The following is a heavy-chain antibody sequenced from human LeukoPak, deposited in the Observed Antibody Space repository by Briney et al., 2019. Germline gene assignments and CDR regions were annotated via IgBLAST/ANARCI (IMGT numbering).Heavy chain of an antibody. CDR2: INPNSGGT. Sequence: ASVKVSCKASGYTFTGYYMHWVRQAPGQGLEWMGWINPNSGGTNYAQKFQGRVTMTRDTSISTAYMELSRLRSDDTAVYYCARVVTAAGTRLLFDYWGQGTLVTVSS. CDR1: GYTFTGYY. CDR3: ARVVTAAGTRLLFDY. D-gene: IGHD6-13*01. J-gene: IGHJ4*02. V-gene: IGHV1-2*02.